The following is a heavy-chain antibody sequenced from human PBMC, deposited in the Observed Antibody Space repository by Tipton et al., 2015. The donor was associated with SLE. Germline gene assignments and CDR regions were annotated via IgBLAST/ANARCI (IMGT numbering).Heavy chain of an antibody. J-gene: IGHJ5*02. Sequence: TLFLTCTVSGGSVSSSSKYWAWIRQPPGKGLEGIGSIYYTGTTTYYNSFLKSRVTMSVDTSKNQFSLRLTSVIAADTAVYYCARLHGYSYGLNWFDPWGQGTLISVSS. CDR2: IYYTGTTT. D-gene: IGHD5-18*01. V-gene: IGHV4-39*07. CDR3: ARLHGYSYGLNWFDP. CDR1: GGSVSSSSKY.